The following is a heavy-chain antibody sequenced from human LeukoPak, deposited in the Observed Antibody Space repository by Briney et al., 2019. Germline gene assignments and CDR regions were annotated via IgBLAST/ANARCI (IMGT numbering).Heavy chain of an antibody. V-gene: IGHV4-39*01. CDR3: ARQTGSGLFILP. CDR2: IYYTGNT. CDR1: GVSISSSYSC. Sequence: SETLSLTCTVSGVSISSSYSCWGWIRQPPGMGLEWIGSIYYTGNTYYNASLKSQVSISIDTSKNQFSLKLTSVTAADTAVYYCARQTGSGLFILPGGQGTLVTVSS. D-gene: IGHD3/OR15-3a*01. J-gene: IGHJ4*02.